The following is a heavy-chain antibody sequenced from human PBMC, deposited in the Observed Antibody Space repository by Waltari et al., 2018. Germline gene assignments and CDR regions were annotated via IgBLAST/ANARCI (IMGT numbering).Heavy chain of an antibody. Sequence: QVQLQESGPGLVKPSETLSLTCTVSGGSISSHYWSWIRQPPGKGLEWIGYIYYSGSSNYNPSLKIRVTISVDTSKNQFSLKLSSVTAADTAVYYCARGGSSSFPCFDYWGQGTLVIVSS. J-gene: IGHJ4*02. CDR3: ARGGSSSFPCFDY. CDR2: IYYSGSS. CDR1: GGSISSHY. V-gene: IGHV4-59*11. D-gene: IGHD6-6*01.